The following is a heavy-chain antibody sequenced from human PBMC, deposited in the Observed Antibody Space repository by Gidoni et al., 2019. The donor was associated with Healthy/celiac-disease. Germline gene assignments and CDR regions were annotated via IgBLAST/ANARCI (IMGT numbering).Heavy chain of an antibody. CDR1: GFTFCSLE. D-gene: IGHD3-22*01. CDR3: ARDSPYYYDSSGYYQYDAFDI. V-gene: IGHV3-48*03. Sequence: EVQLVESGGGLVQPGGSLRLSCAASGFTFCSLEMTWIRQAPGKGLEWVSYISSRGSTIYYADLVKGRFSISRDNAKNSLYLQMNSLRAEDTAVYYCARDSPYYYDSSGYYQYDAFDIWGQGTMGTVSS. J-gene: IGHJ3*02. CDR2: ISSRGSTI.